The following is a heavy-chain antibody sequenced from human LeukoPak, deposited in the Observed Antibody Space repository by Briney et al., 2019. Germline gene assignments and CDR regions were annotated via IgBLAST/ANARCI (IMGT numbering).Heavy chain of an antibody. CDR1: VGSISSSSYY. Sequence: SETLHFTCTVSVGSISSSSYYWSWIRQPPGKGLEWIGSIYYRGSTYYHPSLRSRVTISVDTSKNQFSLKLSSVTAADTAVYYCARQRDYYYYGMDVWGQGTTVTVSS. CDR3: ARQRDYYYYGMDV. CDR2: IYYRGST. J-gene: IGHJ6*02. V-gene: IGHV4-39*01.